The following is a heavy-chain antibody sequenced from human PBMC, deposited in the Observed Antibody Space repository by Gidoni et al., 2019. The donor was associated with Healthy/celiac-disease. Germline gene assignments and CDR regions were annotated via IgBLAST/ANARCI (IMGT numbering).Heavy chain of an antibody. V-gene: IGHV3-11*05. CDR2: ISSSSSYT. CDR1: GFTFSDYY. CDR3: AREIAAAGMGGAFDI. D-gene: IGHD6-13*01. J-gene: IGHJ3*02. Sequence: QVQLVESGVGLVKPGGSLRLSCAASGFTFSDYYMSWIRQAPGKGLEWVSYISSSSSYTNYADSVKGRFTISRDNAKNSLYLQMNSLRAEDTAVYYCAREIAAAGMGGAFDIWGQGTMVTVSS.